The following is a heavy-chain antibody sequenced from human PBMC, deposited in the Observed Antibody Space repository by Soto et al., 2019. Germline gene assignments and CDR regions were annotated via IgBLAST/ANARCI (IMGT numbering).Heavy chain of an antibody. J-gene: IGHJ4*02. Sequence: QVQLQESGPGLVKPSETLSLTCTVSGGSISSYYWSWIRQPPGKGLEWIGYIYNSGSTNYNPSLKSRVTISVDTSKNQFSLKLSSVTAADTAVYYCANERRDGYQYYFDYWGQGILVTVSS. D-gene: IGHD5-12*01. CDR3: ANERRDGYQYYFDY. CDR1: GGSISSYY. V-gene: IGHV4-59*01. CDR2: IYNSGST.